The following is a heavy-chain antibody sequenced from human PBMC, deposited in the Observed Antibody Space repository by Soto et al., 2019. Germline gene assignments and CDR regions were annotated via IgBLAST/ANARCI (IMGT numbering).Heavy chain of an antibody. V-gene: IGHV3-74*01. CDR1: GFTFSTYW. J-gene: IGHJ3*02. CDR3: VREGFDI. CDR2: INSVGSRT. Sequence: EVQLVESGGGLVQPGGSLRLSCAASGFTFSTYWMHWVRQAPGKGRGWVSRINSVGSRTTYADSVKGRFTISIDNAKSTLYLKMNSLRGGDNAVYYCVREGFDIWGQGTTVTVSS.